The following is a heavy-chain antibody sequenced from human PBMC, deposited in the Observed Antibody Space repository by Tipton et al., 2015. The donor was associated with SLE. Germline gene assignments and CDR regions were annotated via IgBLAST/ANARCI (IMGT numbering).Heavy chain of an antibody. Sequence: LRLSCAVYGGSFSGYYWSWIRQPPGKGLEWIGEINHSGSTNYNPSLKSRVTISVDTSKNQFSLKLSSVTAADTAVYYCAREGIAAAGGFDLWGRGTLVIVSS. CDR3: AREGIAAAGGFDL. CDR1: GGSFSGYY. CDR2: INHSGST. D-gene: IGHD6-13*01. J-gene: IGHJ2*01. V-gene: IGHV4-34*01.